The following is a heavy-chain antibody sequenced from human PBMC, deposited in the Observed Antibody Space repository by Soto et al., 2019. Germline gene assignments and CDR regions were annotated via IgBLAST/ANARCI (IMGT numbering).Heavy chain of an antibody. Sequence: PSETLSLTCAVYGGSFSGYYWSWIRQPPGKGLEWIGEINHSGSTNYNPSLKSRVTISVDTSKNQFSLKLSSVTAADTAVYYCARLGPSNSYYYYGMDVWGQGATVTVSS. CDR1: GGSFSGYY. J-gene: IGHJ6*02. V-gene: IGHV4-34*01. CDR2: INHSGST. CDR3: ARLGPSNSYYYYGMDV.